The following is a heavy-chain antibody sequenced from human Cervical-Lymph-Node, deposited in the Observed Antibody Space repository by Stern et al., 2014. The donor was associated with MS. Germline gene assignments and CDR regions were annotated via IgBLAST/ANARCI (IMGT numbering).Heavy chain of an antibody. J-gene: IGHJ6*02. V-gene: IGHV3-48*02. Sequence: EVQLVESGGGLVQPGGSLRLSCAASGFTFSTYTMNWVRQAPGKGLEWVSYIPASAAPSGIYYADSVKGRFTVSRDNAKNSLYLQMNSLRDEDTAVYYCASHRDYHGMDVWGQGTTVTVSS. CDR3: ASHRDYHGMDV. CDR2: IPASAAPSGI. CDR1: GFTFSTYT.